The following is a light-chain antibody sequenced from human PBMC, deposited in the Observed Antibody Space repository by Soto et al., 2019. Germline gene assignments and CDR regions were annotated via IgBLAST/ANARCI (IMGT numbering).Light chain of an antibody. Sequence: EIVLTQSPATLSLSPGERATLSCRDSRSVSHYLAWYQQKPGQAPRLLIYDASNRATGIPARFSGSESGTDFTLTISILEPEDFAVYYCLQRSNWPLTFGGGTKVEIK. CDR1: RSVSHY. CDR3: LQRSNWPLT. CDR2: DAS. J-gene: IGKJ4*01. V-gene: IGKV3-11*01.